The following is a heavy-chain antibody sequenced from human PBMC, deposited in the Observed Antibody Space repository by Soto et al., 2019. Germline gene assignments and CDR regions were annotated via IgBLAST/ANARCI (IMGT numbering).Heavy chain of an antibody. V-gene: IGHV3-74*01. CDR3: ARDTDGLHY. CDR1: GLIFSNYK. Sequence: EVRLVESGGGLVQPGGSLRLSCAASGLIFSNYKMHWVRQAPGKGLVWVSRINTDGSIIDYADSVKGRFTVSRANAKNTLYLQMNSLRADDTAVYYCARDTDGLHYWGQGTLVTVSS. CDR2: INTDGSII. J-gene: IGHJ4*02.